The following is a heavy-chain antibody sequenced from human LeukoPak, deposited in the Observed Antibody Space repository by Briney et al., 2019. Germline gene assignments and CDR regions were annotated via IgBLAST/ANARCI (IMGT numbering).Heavy chain of an antibody. D-gene: IGHD3-9*01. CDR1: GGSISSYY. J-gene: IGHJ2*01. CDR3: ARYILTVTGYWYFDL. V-gene: IGHV4-59*08. Sequence: SETLSLTCTVSGGSISSYYWSWIRQPPGKGLEWIGYIYYSGSTNYNPSLKSRVTISVDTSKNQFSLKLSSVTAADTAVYYCARYILTVTGYWYFDLWGRGTLVTVSS. CDR2: IYYSGST.